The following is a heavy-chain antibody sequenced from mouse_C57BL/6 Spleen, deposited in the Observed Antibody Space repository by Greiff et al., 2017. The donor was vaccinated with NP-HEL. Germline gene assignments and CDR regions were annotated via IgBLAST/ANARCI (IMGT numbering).Heavy chain of an antibody. CDR3: AKSSLWGDY. J-gene: IGHJ4*01. D-gene: IGHD1-1*02. V-gene: IGHV1-39*01. CDR2: INPNYGTT. CDR1: GYSFTDYN. Sequence: EVKLVESGPELVKPGASVKISCKASGYSFTDYNMNWVKQRNGKSLEWIGVINPNYGTTSYNQKFKGKATLTVDQSSSTAYMHLNILTSEDSAVYYCAKSSLWGDYWGQGTSVTVSS.